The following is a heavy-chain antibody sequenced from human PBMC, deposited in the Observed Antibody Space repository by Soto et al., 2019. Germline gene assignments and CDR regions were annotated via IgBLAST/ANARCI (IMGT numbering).Heavy chain of an antibody. D-gene: IGHD6-13*01. CDR1: GGSFSGDY. V-gene: IGHV4-34*01. CDR3: ARGKRGRSSSWFDY. Sequence: QVQLQQWGAGLLKPSETLSLTCAVHGGSFSGDYWSWIRQPPGKGLEWIGEINHSGSTNYNPSLKSRVTISVDKSKNQLSLKLSSVTAADTAVYYCARGKRGRSSSWFDYWGQGTLVTVSS. CDR2: INHSGST. J-gene: IGHJ4*02.